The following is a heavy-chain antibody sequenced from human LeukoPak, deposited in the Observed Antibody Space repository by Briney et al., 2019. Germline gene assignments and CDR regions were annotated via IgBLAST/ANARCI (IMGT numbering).Heavy chain of an antibody. CDR2: ISAYNGNT. D-gene: IGHD3-10*01. J-gene: IGHJ5*02. CDR1: GYTFTSYG. V-gene: IGHV1-18*01. CDR3: ARDQELWFGESLGWFDP. Sequence: ASVKVSCKASGYTFTSYGISWVRQAPGQGLEWMGGISAYNGNTNYAQKLQGRVTMTTDTSTSTAYMELSSLRSEDTAVYYCARDQELWFGESLGWFDPWGQGTLVTVSS.